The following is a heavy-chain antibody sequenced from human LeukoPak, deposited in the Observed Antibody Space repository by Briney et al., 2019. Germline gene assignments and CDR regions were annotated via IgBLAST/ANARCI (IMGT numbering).Heavy chain of an antibody. CDR3: ARRGTVGAHRAYYFDY. J-gene: IGHJ4*02. CDR2: IYYSGST. V-gene: IGHV4-39*01. CDR1: GGSISSSSYY. Sequence: SETLSLTCTVSGGSISSSSYYWGWIRQPPGKGLEWIGSIYYSGSTYYNPSLKSRVTISVDTSKDQFSLKLSSVTAADTAVYYCARRGTVGAHRAYYFDYWGQGTLVTVSS. D-gene: IGHD1-26*01.